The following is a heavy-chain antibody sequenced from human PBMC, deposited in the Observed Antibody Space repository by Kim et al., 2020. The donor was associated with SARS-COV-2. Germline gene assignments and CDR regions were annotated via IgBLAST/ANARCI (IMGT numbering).Heavy chain of an antibody. D-gene: IGHD2-15*01. CDR1: GGTFSSYA. V-gene: IGHV1-69*13. J-gene: IGHJ6*02. CDR2: IIPIFGTA. CDR3: AILPNPSNYYYGMEV. Sequence: SVKVSCKASGGTFSSYAISWVRQAPGQGLEWMGGIIPIFGTANYAQKFQGRVTITADESTSTAYMELSSLRSEDTAVYYCAILPNPSNYYYGMEVWGQGTTVTVSS.